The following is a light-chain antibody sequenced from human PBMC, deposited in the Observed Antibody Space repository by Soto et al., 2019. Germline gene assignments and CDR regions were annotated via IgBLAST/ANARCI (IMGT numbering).Light chain of an antibody. V-gene: IGLV1-40*01. CDR1: SSNIGAGYD. CDR2: GNS. CDR3: QSYDSSLNGVV. J-gene: IGLJ2*01. Sequence: QSVLTQPPSVSVAPGQRVTISCTGSSSNIGAGYDVHWYQQLPGTAPKLLIYGNSNRPSGVPDRFSGSKSGTSASLAITGLQAEDEADYYCQSYDSSLNGVVFGGGTKLTVL.